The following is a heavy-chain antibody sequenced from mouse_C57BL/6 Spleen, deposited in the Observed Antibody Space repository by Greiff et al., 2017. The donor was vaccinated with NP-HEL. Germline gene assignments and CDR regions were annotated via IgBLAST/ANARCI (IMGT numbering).Heavy chain of an antibody. J-gene: IGHJ1*03. Sequence: EVMLVESGGGLVKPGGSLKLSCAASGFTFSDYGMHWVRQAPEKGLEWVAYISSGSSTIYYADTVKGRFTISRDNATNTLYLQLTSLTSADPAMYYCARRCSSRRYWYFDVWGTGTTVTVSS. D-gene: IGHD6-1*01. CDR1: GFTFSDYG. V-gene: IGHV5-17*01. CDR2: ISSGSSTI. CDR3: ARRCSSRRYWYFDV.